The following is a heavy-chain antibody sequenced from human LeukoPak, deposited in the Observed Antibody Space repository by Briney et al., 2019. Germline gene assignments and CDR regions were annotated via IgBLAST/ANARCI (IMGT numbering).Heavy chain of an antibody. CDR3: ASTIRYYDSSGYYLYYLDY. D-gene: IGHD3-22*01. CDR2: IIPILGIA. CDR1: GGTFSSYA. V-gene: IGHV1-69*04. Sequence: ASVKVSCKASGGTFSSYAISWVRQAPGQGLEWMGRIIPILGIANYAQKFQGRVTITADKSTSTAYMELSSLRSEDTAVYYCASTIRYYDSSGYYLYYLDYWGQGTLVTVSS. J-gene: IGHJ4*02.